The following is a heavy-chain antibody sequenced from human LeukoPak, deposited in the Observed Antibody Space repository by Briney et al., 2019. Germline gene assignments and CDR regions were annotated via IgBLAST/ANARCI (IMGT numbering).Heavy chain of an antibody. J-gene: IGHJ4*02. Sequence: TLSPTCNVSGGSISNDGFYWSWGPPHPGEGLGWVWDIYYSGSTYYNPSLKSRVTISVDTSKNQFSLKLSSVTAADTAVYYCAGFRMVAMEELYYFDYWGQGTLVTVSS. CDR2: IYYSGST. CDR1: GGSISNDGFY. D-gene: IGHD5-12*01. V-gene: IGHV4-31*03. CDR3: AGFRMVAMEELYYFDY.